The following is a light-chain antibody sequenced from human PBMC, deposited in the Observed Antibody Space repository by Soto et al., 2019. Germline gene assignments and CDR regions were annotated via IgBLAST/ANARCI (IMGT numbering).Light chain of an antibody. CDR2: GAS. CDR1: QRVSSN. J-gene: IGKJ3*01. CDR3: QEYKNWTPLT. Sequence: EIVMTQYPATLSVSPGERATLSCRASQRVSSNLAWYQQKPGQATRLLIYGASTRATGIPARFSGRGSGTEFTLTISSLQSEDFAVYYCQEYKNWTPLTFGLWNQVDIK. V-gene: IGKV3-15*01.